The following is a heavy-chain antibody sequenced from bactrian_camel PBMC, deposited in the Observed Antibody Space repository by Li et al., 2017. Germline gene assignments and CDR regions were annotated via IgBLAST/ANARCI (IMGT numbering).Heavy chain of an antibody. D-gene: IGHD2*01. CDR2: ISSEGTT. Sequence: VQLVESGGGSAQAGASLRLSCAASGFTFSTYAMSWVRQAPGKGLEWVSVISSEGTTYYADVVKGRFSISRDNAMNTLYLQLNSLKTEDTAMYYCAKASDSLVVLTSPEYNFWGQGTQVTVS. J-gene: IGHJ4*01. CDR1: GFTFSTYA. V-gene: IGHV3S10*01. CDR3: AKASDSLVVLTSPEYNF.